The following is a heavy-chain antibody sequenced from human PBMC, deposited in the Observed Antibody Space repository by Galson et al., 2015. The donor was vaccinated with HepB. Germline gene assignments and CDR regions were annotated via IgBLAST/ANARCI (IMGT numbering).Heavy chain of an antibody. V-gene: IGHV3-11*06. CDR2: ISSRNDYT. D-gene: IGHD3-22*01. CDR1: AFSVSDHY. J-gene: IGHJ5*02. Sequence: SLRLSCAASAFSVSDHYMSWIRQTPGKGLEWVSYISSRNDYTNYADSVKGRFTISRDNAKNSLYLQMTSLRAEDTAIYYCARGGLDYDSRGHQNWFDPWGQGTLVTVSS. CDR3: ARGGLDYDSRGHQNWFDP.